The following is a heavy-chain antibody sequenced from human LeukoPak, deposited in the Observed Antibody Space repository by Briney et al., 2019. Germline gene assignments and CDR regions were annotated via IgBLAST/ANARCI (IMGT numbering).Heavy chain of an antibody. D-gene: IGHD6-13*01. CDR3: ARGKSSSWYSFDY. Sequence: PGRSLRLSCAASGFTFSSYSMNWVRQAPGKGLEWVSSISSSSSYIYYADSVKGRFTISRDNAKNSLYLQMNSLRAEDTAVYYCARGKSSSWYSFDYWGQGTLVTVSS. V-gene: IGHV3-21*01. J-gene: IGHJ4*02. CDR1: GFTFSSYS. CDR2: ISSSSSYI.